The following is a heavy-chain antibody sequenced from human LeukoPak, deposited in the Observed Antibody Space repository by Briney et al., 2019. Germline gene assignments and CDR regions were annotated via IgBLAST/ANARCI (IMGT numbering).Heavy chain of an antibody. CDR3: ATDQYYYGSGSYEY. D-gene: IGHD3-10*01. J-gene: IGHJ4*02. CDR2: FDPEDGET. V-gene: IGHV1-24*01. CDR1: GYTLTELS. Sequence: ASVKVSCKVSGYTLTELSMHWVRQAPGKGLEWMGGFDPEDGETIYAQKFQGRVTVTEDTSTDTAYMELSSLRSEDTAVYYCATDQYYYGSGSYEYWGQGTLVTVSS.